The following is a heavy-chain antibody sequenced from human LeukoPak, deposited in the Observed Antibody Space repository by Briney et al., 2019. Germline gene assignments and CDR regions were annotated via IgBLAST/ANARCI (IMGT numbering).Heavy chain of an antibody. CDR3: ARLRTSCSIDY. CDR1: GYSISSGYY. Sequence: SETLSLTCAVSGYSISSGYYWGWIRQPPGKGLEWIGSIYHSGSTYYNPSLKSRVTISVDTSKNQFSLKLGSVTAADTAVYYCARLRTSCSIDYWGQGTLVTVSS. V-gene: IGHV4-38-2*01. CDR2: IYHSGST. D-gene: IGHD2-2*01. J-gene: IGHJ4*02.